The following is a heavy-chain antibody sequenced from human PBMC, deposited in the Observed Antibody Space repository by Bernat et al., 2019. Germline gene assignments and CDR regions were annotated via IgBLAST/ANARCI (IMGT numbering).Heavy chain of an antibody. J-gene: IGHJ4*02. D-gene: IGHD3/OR15-3a*01. V-gene: IGHV3-23*01. CDR2: ISGSGGSK. Sequence: EVQLLESGGGLVQPGGSLRLSCAASGFSFSRNAMGWVRQAPGKGLEWVSTISGSGGSKYYADSVKGRFTISRDNSKNTLYLQMNTLRAEDTAVYYCAKDEGLFPYYFDYWGQGTLVTVSS. CDR3: AKDEGLFPYYFDY. CDR1: GFSFSRNA.